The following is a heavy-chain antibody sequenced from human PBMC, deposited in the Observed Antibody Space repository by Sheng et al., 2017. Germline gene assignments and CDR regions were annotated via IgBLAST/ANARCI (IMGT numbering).Heavy chain of an antibody. V-gene: IGHV3-30*18. CDR1: GFTFSSYG. J-gene: IGHJ4*02. Sequence: QVQLVESGGGVVQPGRSLRLSCAASGFTFSSYGMHWVRQAPGKGLEWVAVISYDGSNKYYADSVKGRFTISRDNSKNTLYLQMNSLRAEDTAVYYCAKDGYSSGWYYFDYWGQGTLV. D-gene: IGHD6-19*01. CDR2: ISYDGSNK. CDR3: AKDGYSSGWYYFDY.